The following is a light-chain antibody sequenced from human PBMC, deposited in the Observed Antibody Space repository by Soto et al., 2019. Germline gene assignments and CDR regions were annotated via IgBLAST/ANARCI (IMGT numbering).Light chain of an antibody. CDR3: SSFTSRSTFNDI. CDR2: EVT. CDR1: SSDVGGYNY. J-gene: IGLJ1*01. Sequence: QSVLTQPASVSGSPGQSITISCTGTSSDVGGYNYVSWYQQHPGKAPKIIIYEVTNRPSGVSNRFSGSKSGNTASLTISGLQAEDDADFYCSSFTSRSTFNDIFGTGTKVTVL. V-gene: IGLV2-14*01.